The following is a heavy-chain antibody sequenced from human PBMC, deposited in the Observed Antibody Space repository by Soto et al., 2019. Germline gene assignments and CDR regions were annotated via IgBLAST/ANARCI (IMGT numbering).Heavy chain of an antibody. J-gene: IGHJ6*02. CDR2: IWYDGSNK. D-gene: IGHD3-10*01. CDR3: ARDEGLGVNYYYYGMDV. V-gene: IGHV3-33*01. Sequence: QVQLVESGGGVVQPGRSLRLSCAASGFTFSSYGMHWVRQAPGKGLEWVAVIWYDGSNKYYADSVKGRFTISRDNFQTTLYLQMNSVRAEDTAVYYCARDEGLGVNYYYYGMDVWGQGTTVTVSS. CDR1: GFTFSSYG.